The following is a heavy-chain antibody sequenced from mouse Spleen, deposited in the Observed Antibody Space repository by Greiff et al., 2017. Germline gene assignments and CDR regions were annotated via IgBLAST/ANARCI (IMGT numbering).Heavy chain of an antibody. D-gene: IGHD2-4*01. Sequence: QVQLQQSGAELARPGASVKMSCKASGYTFTSYTMHWVKQRPGQGLEWIGYINPSSGYTKYNQKFKDKATLTADKSSSTAYMQLSSLTSEDSAVYYCAREGDYDDAPCYAMDYWGQGTSVTVSS. CDR1: GYTFTSYT. CDR3: AREGDYDDAPCYAMDY. V-gene: IGHV1-4*01. CDR2: INPSSGYT. J-gene: IGHJ4*01.